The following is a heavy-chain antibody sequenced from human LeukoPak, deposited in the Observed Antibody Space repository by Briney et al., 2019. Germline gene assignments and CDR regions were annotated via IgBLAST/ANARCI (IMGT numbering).Heavy chain of an antibody. J-gene: IGHJ3*02. CDR2: IYSGGST. Sequence: GGSLRLSCAVPGFTVSRNYMSWVRQAPGKGLEWVSVIYSGGSTYYADSVKGRFTTSRDNSKNTLYLQMNRLRAEDTAVYYCARERGGDYGGNSDAFDIWGQGTMVTVSS. CDR1: GFTVSRNY. CDR3: ARERGGDYGGNSDAFDI. D-gene: IGHD4-23*01. V-gene: IGHV3-53*01.